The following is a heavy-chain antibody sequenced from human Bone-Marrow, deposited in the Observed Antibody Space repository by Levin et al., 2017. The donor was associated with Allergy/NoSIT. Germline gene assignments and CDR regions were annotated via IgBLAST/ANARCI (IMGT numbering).Heavy chain of an antibody. CDR1: GFTFSSYA. V-gene: IGHV3-23*01. Sequence: GGSLRLSCAASGFTFSSYAMSWVRQAPGKGLEWVSAIGAGSAGTHYADSVRGRFTISRVDSKNTLYLEMNSLRAEDTAIYYCASPGVAVAGTGWFDPWGQGTLVTVSS. CDR2: IGAGSAGT. CDR3: ASPGVAVAGTGWFDP. J-gene: IGHJ5*02. D-gene: IGHD6-19*01.